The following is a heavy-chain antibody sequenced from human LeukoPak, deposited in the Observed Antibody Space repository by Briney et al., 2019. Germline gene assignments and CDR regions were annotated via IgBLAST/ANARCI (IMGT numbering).Heavy chain of an antibody. CDR1: GFTFSNYA. V-gene: IGHV3-23*01. Sequence: QAGGSLRLSCAASGFTFSNYAVSWVRQAPGKGLAWVSTISGSGGSTYYTGSVKGRFTIPRDNSKNTLYLQMNSLRAEDTAIYYCAKDTYDFWSGFDYWGRGTLVTVSS. D-gene: IGHD3-3*01. CDR3: AKDTYDFWSGFDY. J-gene: IGHJ4*02. CDR2: ISGSGGST.